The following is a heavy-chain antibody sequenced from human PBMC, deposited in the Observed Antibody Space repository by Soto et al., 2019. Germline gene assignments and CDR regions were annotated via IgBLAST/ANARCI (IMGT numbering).Heavy chain of an antibody. J-gene: IGHJ6*02. CDR2: IIPIFGTA. CDR3: ARGINSRYSSTKAPYYYGMDV. D-gene: IGHD6-13*01. CDR1: GGTFSSYA. Sequence: QVQLVQSGAEVQKPGSSVKVSCKASGGTFSSYAISWVRQAPGQGLEWMGGIIPIFGTANYAQKFQGRVTITADKSTSTAYMELSSLRSEDTAVYYCARGINSRYSSTKAPYYYGMDVWGQGTTVTVSS. V-gene: IGHV1-69*06.